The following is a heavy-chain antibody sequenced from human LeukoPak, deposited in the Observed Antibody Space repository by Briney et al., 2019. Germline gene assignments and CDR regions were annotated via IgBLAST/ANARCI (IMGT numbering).Heavy chain of an antibody. J-gene: IGHJ4*02. CDR3: ARERVENQQLVGGNY. Sequence: GGSLRLSCAASGFTFSSYAMHWVRQAPGKGLEYVSDISSNGGSTYYANSVKGRFTISRDKSKNTLYLQMGSLRAEDMSVYYCARERVENQQLVGGNYWGQGTLVTVSS. CDR1: GFTFSSYA. D-gene: IGHD6-6*01. CDR2: ISSNGGST. V-gene: IGHV3-64*01.